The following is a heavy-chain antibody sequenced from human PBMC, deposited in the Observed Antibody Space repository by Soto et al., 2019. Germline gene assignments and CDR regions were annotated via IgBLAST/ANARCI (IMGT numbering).Heavy chain of an antibody. CDR2: IYYSGST. V-gene: IGHV4-31*03. J-gene: IGHJ5*02. Sequence: QVQLQESGPGLVKPSQTLSLTCTVSGGSISSGGYYWSWIRQHPGKGLEWNGYIYYSGSTYYNSSLKSRFTISVDTTKNQVALKLSSVTAADTDVYYCARALTTVTLFDPWGQGTLVTVSS. D-gene: IGHD4-17*01. CDR3: ARALTTVTLFDP. CDR1: GGSISSGGYY.